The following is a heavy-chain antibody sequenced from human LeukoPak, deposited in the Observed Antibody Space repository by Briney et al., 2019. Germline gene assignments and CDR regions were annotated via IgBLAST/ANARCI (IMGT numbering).Heavy chain of an antibody. CDR1: GGTFSTFP. D-gene: IGHD3-22*01. J-gene: IGHJ4*02. V-gene: IGHV1-69*13. CDR3: ATGKDRSGYYYSLDY. CDR2: IIPIFGP. Sequence: SVKVSCKASGGTFSTFPISWVRQAPGQGLEWIGGIIPIFGPNYAHKFQGRATISADLATATAYMELSSLTSEDTSVYYCATGKDRSGYYYSLDYWGQGTLVAVSS.